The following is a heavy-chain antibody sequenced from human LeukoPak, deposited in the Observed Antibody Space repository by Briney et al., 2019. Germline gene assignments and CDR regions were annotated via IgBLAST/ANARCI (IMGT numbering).Heavy chain of an antibody. CDR1: GFTFSSYG. V-gene: IGHV3-30*02. CDR3: AKGSKAVLFTRDHYMDV. Sequence: GGSLRLSCAASGFTFSSYGIHWVRQAPGKGLEWVAFIRYDGSNKYYADSVKGRFTISRDNSKNTLYLQMNSLRAEDTAMYYCAKGSKAVLFTRDHYMDVWGKGTTVTISS. D-gene: IGHD6-19*01. J-gene: IGHJ6*03. CDR2: IRYDGSNK.